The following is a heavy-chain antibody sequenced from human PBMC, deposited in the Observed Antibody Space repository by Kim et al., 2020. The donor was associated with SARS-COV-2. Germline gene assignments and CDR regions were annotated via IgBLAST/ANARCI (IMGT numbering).Heavy chain of an antibody. V-gene: IGHV4-39*01. J-gene: IGHJ5*02. CDR3: ARRGYTYGHGRFDP. CDR2: IIYSGTT. CDR1: GGSISNSDYC. D-gene: IGHD5-18*01. Sequence: SETLSLTCTVSGGSISNSDYCWGWIRQPPGKGLEWIGTIIYSGTTYYNPSLKSRVTMSMDTSKNQFSLKLSSVSAADTVVYYCARRGYTYGHGRFDPWGQGTLVTVSS.